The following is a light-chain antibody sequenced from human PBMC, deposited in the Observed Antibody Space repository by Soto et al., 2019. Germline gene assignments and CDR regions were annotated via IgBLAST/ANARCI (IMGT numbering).Light chain of an antibody. CDR3: QKYNSAPLT. V-gene: IGKV1-27*01. J-gene: IGKJ4*01. CDR1: QGIGVY. CDR2: AAS. Sequence: DIQMTQSPSSLSASLGDRVTITCRASQGIGVYLDWFPQKPGNAPKLLIYAASTLHSGVPSRFSGSGSGTDFNLTVSSLQPEDVAKYYCQKYNSAPLTFGGGTRVEIK.